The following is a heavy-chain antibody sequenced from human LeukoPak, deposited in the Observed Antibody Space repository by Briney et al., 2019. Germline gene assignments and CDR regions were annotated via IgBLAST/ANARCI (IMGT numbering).Heavy chain of an antibody. CDR2: NSGSGGST. CDR3: AKGTSVDY. CDR1: AFTFSNFA. D-gene: IGHD1/OR15-1a*01. V-gene: IGHV3-23*01. Sequence: GSLRLSCAASAFTFSNFALTWVRQVPGRGLEWVSGNSGSGGSTYYADSVKGRFTISRDNSKNTVYLQMNSLRAEDTAAYYCAKGTSVDYWGQGTLVTVSS. J-gene: IGHJ4*02.